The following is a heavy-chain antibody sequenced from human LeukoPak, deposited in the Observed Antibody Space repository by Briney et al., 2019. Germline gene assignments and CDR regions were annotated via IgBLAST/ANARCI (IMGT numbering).Heavy chain of an antibody. Sequence: SETLSLTCTVPGGSISSYYWSWIRQPPGKGLEWIGYIYYSGSTNYNPSLKSRVTISVDTSKNQFSLKLSSVTAADTAVYYCARRVGGIKNYFDYWGQGTLVTVSS. D-gene: IGHD2-15*01. CDR1: GGSISSYY. V-gene: IGHV4-59*01. J-gene: IGHJ4*02. CDR2: IYYSGST. CDR3: ARRVGGIKNYFDY.